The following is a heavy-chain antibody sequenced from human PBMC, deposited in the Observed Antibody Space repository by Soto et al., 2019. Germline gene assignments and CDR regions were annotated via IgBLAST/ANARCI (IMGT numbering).Heavy chain of an antibody. V-gene: IGHV1-69*12. Sequence: QVQLVQSGAEVKKPGSSVKVSCKASGGTFSSYAISWVRQAPGQGLEWMGGIIPIFGTANYAQKFQGRVTITADESTSTAYMELSSLRSEDTAVYXXARDLDYDXXXXXXPYXGMDVWGQGTTVTVSS. CDR2: IIPIFGTA. CDR1: GGTFSSYA. CDR3: ARDLDYDXXXXXXPYXGMDV. D-gene: IGHD4-17*01. J-gene: IGHJ6*02.